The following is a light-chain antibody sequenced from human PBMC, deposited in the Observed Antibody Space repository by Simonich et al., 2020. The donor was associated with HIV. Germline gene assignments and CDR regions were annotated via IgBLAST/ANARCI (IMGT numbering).Light chain of an antibody. CDR3: SSYTSNNTHVV. CDR2: GNS. CDR1: SSNIGAGYD. J-gene: IGLJ2*01. Sequence: QSVLTQPPSVSGAPGQRVTISCTGSSSNIGAGYDVHWYHQLPGTAPKLLIYGNSNRPSGVPDRFSGSKSGNTASLTISGLQAEDEADYYCSSYTSNNTHVVIGGGTKLTVL. V-gene: IGLV1-40*01.